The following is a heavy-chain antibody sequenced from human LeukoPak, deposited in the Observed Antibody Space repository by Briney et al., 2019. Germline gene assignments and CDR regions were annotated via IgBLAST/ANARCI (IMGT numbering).Heavy chain of an antibody. CDR2: INWNGGST. CDR1: GFTFDDYD. D-gene: IGHD3-22*01. V-gene: IGHV3-20*04. Sequence: PGGSLRLSCAASGFTFDDYDMSWVREAPAKGLEWVSGINWNGGSTGYADSVKGRFTISRGNARNSLYLQMNSLRAEDTALYYCATVYDSSVGPDDYWGQGTLVTVSS. CDR3: ATVYDSSVGPDDY. J-gene: IGHJ4*02.